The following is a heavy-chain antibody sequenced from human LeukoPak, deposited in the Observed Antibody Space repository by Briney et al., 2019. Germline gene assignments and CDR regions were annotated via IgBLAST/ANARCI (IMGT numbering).Heavy chain of an antibody. Sequence: GGSLRLSCAASGFTFSSYWMSWVRQAPGKGLEWVSAISGSGGSTYYADSVKGRFTISRDNSKNTLYLQMNSLRAEDTAVYYCAKGVVVVPAAMYDYWGQGTLVTVSS. J-gene: IGHJ4*02. CDR3: AKGVVVVPAAMYDY. CDR1: GFTFSSYW. V-gene: IGHV3-23*01. D-gene: IGHD2-2*01. CDR2: ISGSGGST.